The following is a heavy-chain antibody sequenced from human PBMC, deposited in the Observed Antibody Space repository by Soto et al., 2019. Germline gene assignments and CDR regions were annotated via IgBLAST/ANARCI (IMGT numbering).Heavy chain of an antibody. D-gene: IGHD4-17*01. CDR1: GDSVSSNSAA. Sequence: SQTLSLTCAISGDSVSSNSAALNWIRQSPSRGLEWLGRTYYRSKWYNDYAVSVKSRITINPDTSKNQFSLQLNSVTPEDTAVNYCARGFTTVVNTIWFDPWGQGTLVTVS. V-gene: IGHV6-1*01. CDR2: TYYRSKWYN. J-gene: IGHJ5*02. CDR3: ARGFTTVVNTIWFDP.